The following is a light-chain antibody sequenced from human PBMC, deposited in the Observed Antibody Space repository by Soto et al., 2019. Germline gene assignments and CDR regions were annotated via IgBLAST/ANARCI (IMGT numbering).Light chain of an antibody. CDR2: DVN. CDR1: STDVGGYNY. CDR3: CSYAGYYAPSL. J-gene: IGLJ1*01. V-gene: IGLV2-11*01. Sequence: QSALTQPRSVSGSPGQSVTISCTGTSTDVGGYNYVSWYQHHPGKAPKLMIYDVNKRPSGVPDRFSGSKSGNTASLTISGLRPEDEADYYCCSYAGYYAPSLFGTGTKVPS.